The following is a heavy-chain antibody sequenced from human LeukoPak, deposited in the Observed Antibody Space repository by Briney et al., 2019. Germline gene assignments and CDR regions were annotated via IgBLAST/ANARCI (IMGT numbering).Heavy chain of an antibody. Sequence: PGGSLRLSCSASGFVFSIYTMYWARQTPGKGPEYVSTISGSGNGFSIYYADSVKGRFTISRDDSKSILYLQMNGLRSEDTAVYYCVKDFGRVRGTPDSWGQGTLVTVSS. V-gene: IGHV3-64D*06. CDR3: VKDFGRVRGTPDS. J-gene: IGHJ4*02. CDR2: ISGSGNGFSI. CDR1: GFVFSIYT. D-gene: IGHD3-16*01.